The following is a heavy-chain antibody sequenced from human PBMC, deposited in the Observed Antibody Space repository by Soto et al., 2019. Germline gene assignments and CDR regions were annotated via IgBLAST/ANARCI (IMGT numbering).Heavy chain of an antibody. CDR3: AKGAPYYVFGGGGIRFDP. Sequence: PGGSLRLSCSASGFTFSSYAMSWVRQAPGKGLEWVSAISGSGGSTYYADSVKGRFTISRDNSKNTLYLQMNSLRAEDTAVYYCAKGAPYYVFGGGGIRFDPWGQGTLVTVPS. CDR1: GFTFSSYA. V-gene: IGHV3-23*01. J-gene: IGHJ5*02. CDR2: ISGSGGST. D-gene: IGHD3-3*01.